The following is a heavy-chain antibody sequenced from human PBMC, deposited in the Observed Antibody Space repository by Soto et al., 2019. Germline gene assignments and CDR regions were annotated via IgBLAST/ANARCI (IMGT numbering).Heavy chain of an antibody. CDR3: ARVGYYGSGSYYKVVDP. V-gene: IGHV4-59*01. CDR2: IYYSGST. Sequence: PSETLSLTCTVSGGSISSYYWSWIRQPPGKGLELIGYIYYSGSTNYNPSLKSRVTISVDTSKNQFSLKLSSVTAADTAVYYCARVGYYGSGSYYKVVDPWGQGTLVTVS. J-gene: IGHJ5*02. CDR1: GGSISSYY. D-gene: IGHD3-10*01.